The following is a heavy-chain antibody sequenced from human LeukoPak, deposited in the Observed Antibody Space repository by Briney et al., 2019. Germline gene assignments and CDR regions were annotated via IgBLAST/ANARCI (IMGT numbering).Heavy chain of an antibody. CDR1: GDSVSSNSAA. Sequence: SQTLSLTCAISGDSVSSNSAAWNWIRQSPSRGLEWLRRTYYRSKWYNDYAASVKSRITINPDTSKNQFSMQLNSVTPDDTAVYYCARDGATADWYFDLWGRGTLVTVSS. D-gene: IGHD5-12*01. J-gene: IGHJ2*01. V-gene: IGHV6-1*01. CDR2: TYYRSKWYN. CDR3: ARDGATADWYFDL.